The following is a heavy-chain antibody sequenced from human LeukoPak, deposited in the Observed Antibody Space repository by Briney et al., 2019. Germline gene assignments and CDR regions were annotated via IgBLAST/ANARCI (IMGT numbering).Heavy chain of an antibody. CDR1: GFTFDDYG. CDR3: AKGPDTAMVDYYYMDV. J-gene: IGHJ6*03. V-gene: IGHV3-20*04. Sequence: GGSLRLSCAASGFTFDDYGMSWVRQAPGKGLEWVSGINWNGGSTYYADSVKGRFTISRDNSKNTLYLQMNSLRAEDTAVYYCAKGPDTAMVDYYYMDVWGKGTTVTISS. D-gene: IGHD5-18*01. CDR2: INWNGGST.